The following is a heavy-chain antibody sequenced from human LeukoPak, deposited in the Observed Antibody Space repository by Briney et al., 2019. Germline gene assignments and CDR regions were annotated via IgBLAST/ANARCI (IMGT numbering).Heavy chain of an antibody. CDR2: INHSGST. J-gene: IGHJ5*02. Sequence: SETLSLTCAVYGGSFSGYYWSWIRQPPGKGLEWIGEINHSGSTNYNPSLKSRVTISVDTSKNQFSLKLSSVTAADTAVYYCARVYAVSTFSWFDPWGQGTLVTVSS. CDR3: ARVYAVSTFSWFDP. V-gene: IGHV4-34*01. CDR1: GGSFSGYY. D-gene: IGHD4-4*01.